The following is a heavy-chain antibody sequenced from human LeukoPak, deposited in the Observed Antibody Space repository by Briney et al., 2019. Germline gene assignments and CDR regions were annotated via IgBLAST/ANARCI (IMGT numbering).Heavy chain of an antibody. CDR3: AKDLNNNGRGFDY. D-gene: IGHD1-14*01. J-gene: IGHJ4*02. CDR2: IRASVSST. CDR1: GFTFSSYG. V-gene: IGHV3-23*01. Sequence: GGSLRLSCTASGFTFSSYGLSWVRQAPGKGLEWVAAIRASVSSTYYADSVQGRFIISRDNSKNTLYLQMDRLRADDTALYYCAKDLNNNGRGFDYWGQGTLDTVSS.